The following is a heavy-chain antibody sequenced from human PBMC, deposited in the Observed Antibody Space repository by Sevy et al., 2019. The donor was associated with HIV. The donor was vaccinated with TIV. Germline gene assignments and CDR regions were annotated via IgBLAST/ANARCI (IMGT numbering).Heavy chain of an antibody. D-gene: IGHD2-8*02. J-gene: IGHJ5*02. Sequence: GGSLRLSCAASGFTLSSYAMSWVRQAPGKGLEWVSSISISGADKDYADSVKGRFTISRDNSQNRLYLQMNSLRAEDTALYHCAKALVETEDKNEFDPWGQGTLVTVSS. CDR1: GFTLSSYA. CDR3: AKALVETEDKNEFDP. CDR2: ISISGADK. V-gene: IGHV3-23*01.